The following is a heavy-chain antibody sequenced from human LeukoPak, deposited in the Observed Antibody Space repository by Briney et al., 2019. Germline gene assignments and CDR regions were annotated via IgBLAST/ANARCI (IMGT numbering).Heavy chain of an antibody. J-gene: IGHJ3*02. CDR1: GGSFSGYY. V-gene: IGHV4-34*01. Sequence: PSETLSLTCAVCGGSFSGYYWSWIRQPPGKGLEWIGEINHSGSTNYNPYLKSRVTISVDTSKNQFSLKLSSVTAADTAVYYCARAAIAVAGLDIWGQGTMVTVSS. CDR3: ARAAIAVAGLDI. D-gene: IGHD6-19*01. CDR2: INHSGST.